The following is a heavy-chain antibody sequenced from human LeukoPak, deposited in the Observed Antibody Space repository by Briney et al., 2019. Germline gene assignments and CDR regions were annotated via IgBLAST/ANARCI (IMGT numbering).Heavy chain of an antibody. D-gene: IGHD2-15*01. CDR3: ARGGAQGYHLPY. V-gene: IGHV3-53*01. CDR2: IYSDGST. CDR1: GFNVSSNY. J-gene: IGHJ4*02. Sequence: GGSLRLSCAASGFNVSSNYMSWVRQAPGKGLEWVSVIYSDGSTYYADSVKGRFTISRDNSKNTLYLQMNSLRAEDTAVYYCARGGAQGYHLPYWGQGTRVTVSS.